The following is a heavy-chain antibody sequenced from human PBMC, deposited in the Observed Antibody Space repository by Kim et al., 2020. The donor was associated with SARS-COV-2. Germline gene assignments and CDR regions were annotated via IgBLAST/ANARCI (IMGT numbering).Heavy chain of an antibody. D-gene: IGHD3-16*01. CDR2: T. J-gene: IGHJ4*02. Sequence: TVTHPSLKSRVTISVDTSKNQFSLKLSSVTAADTAVYYCARGLGRGTFRYWGQGTLVTVSS. CDR3: ARGLGRGTFRY. V-gene: IGHV4-31*02.